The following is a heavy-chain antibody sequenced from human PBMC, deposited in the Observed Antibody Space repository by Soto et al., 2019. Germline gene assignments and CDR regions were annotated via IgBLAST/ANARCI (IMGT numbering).Heavy chain of an antibody. D-gene: IGHD2-21*01. CDR2: ITDSGDDT. V-gene: IGHV3-23*01. CDR1: GFTFNNYA. CDR3: AKLGSRRLCPHYYFDY. Sequence: EVQLLESGGGLVQPGGSLRLSCAASGFTFNNYAMGWVRQAPGKGLEWVSDITDSGDDTYYIDSVKGRFTISRDNSKSTLYLQRNSLRAEETDIYYCAKLGSRRLCPHYYFDYWGQGALVTVSS. J-gene: IGHJ4*02.